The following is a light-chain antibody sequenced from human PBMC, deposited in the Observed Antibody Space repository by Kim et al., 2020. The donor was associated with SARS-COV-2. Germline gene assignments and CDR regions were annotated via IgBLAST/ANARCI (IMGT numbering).Light chain of an antibody. J-gene: IGLJ2*01. CDR3: NSRGSNDNVL. V-gene: IGLV3-19*01. CDR2: CKN. Sequence: SSELTQDPAVSVALGQTVRITCPGDSLRSYYATWYQQKPGQAPIVVIYCKNNRPSGIPDRFSGSCSGDTASLTITGTQAGDEAYYYCNSRGSNDNVLFGGGTQLTVL. CDR1: SLRSYY.